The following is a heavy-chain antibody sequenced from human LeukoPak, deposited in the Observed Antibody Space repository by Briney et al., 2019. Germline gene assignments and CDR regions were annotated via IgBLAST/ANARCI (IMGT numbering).Heavy chain of an antibody. J-gene: IGHJ4*02. V-gene: IGHV1-46*01. D-gene: IGHD5-24*01. CDR2: INPSGGST. Sequence: GGSLRLSCAASGFTFSSYAMSWVRQAPGQGLEWMGIINPSGGSTSYAQKFQGRVTMTRDTSTSTVYMELSSLRSEDTAVYYCARDRGPFDYWGQGTLDTVSS. CDR3: ARDRGPFDY. CDR1: GFTFSSYA.